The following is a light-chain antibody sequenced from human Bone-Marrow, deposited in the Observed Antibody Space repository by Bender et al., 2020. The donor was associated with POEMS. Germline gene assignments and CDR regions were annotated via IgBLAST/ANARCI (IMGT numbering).Light chain of an antibody. J-gene: IGLJ3*02. CDR2: TNN. Sequence: QPALTQPPSASGTPGQRVTISCSGSGSNIGGYPVNWYQQLPGTAPRLLIYTNNERPSGVPDRFSGSKSGTSASLAITGLQSDDEAIYFCVAWDASLNGWVFGGGTKLTVL. V-gene: IGLV1-44*01. CDR3: VAWDASLNGWV. CDR1: GSNIGGYP.